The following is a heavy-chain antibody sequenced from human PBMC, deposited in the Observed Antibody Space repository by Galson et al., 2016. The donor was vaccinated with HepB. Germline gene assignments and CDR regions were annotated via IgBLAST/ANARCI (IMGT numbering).Heavy chain of an antibody. V-gene: IGHV1-18*01. CDR3: ARDWTDVNFDI. CDR2: ISAYNGNT. D-gene: IGHD1-1*01. Sequence: SVKVSCKASGYTFTSYGISWVRQAPGQGLEWMGWISAYNGNTNYAQKLQGRVTMTTDTTTSTAYMELRRLRSDDTAVYYCARDWTDVNFDIRGQGTMVTVSS. CDR1: GYTFTSYG. J-gene: IGHJ3*02.